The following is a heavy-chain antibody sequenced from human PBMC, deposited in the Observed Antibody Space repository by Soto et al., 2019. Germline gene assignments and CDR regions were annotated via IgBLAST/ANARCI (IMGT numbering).Heavy chain of an antibody. V-gene: IGHV3-33*01. J-gene: IGHJ6*03. CDR2: IWYDGSNK. CDR1: GFTFSSYG. D-gene: IGHD3-10*01. CDR3: ARDGYEVRGVITYTYYMDV. Sequence: GGSLRLSCAASGFTFSSYGMHWVRQAPGKGLEWVAVIWYDGSNKYYADSVKGRFTISRDNSKNTLYLQMNSLRAEDTAVYYCARDGYEVRGVITYTYYMDVWGKGTTVTVSS.